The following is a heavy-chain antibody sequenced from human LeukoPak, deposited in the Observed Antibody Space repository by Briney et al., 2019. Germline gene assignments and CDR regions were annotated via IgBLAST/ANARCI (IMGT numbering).Heavy chain of an antibody. CDR1: GGSISSSSYY. Sequence: PSETLSLTCTVSGGSISSSSYYWGWIRQPPGKGLEWIGSIYYSGSTYYNPSLKSRVTISVDTSKNQFSLKLSSVTAADTAVYYCARDLGDYYGSGSYSAFDIWGQGTMVTVSS. V-gene: IGHV4-39*07. D-gene: IGHD3-10*01. J-gene: IGHJ3*02. CDR2: IYYSGST. CDR3: ARDLGDYYGSGSYSAFDI.